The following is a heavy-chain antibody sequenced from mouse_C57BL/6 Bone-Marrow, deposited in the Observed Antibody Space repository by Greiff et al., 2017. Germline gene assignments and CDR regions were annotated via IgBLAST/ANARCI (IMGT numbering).Heavy chain of an antibody. D-gene: IGHD1-1*01. CDR1: GFTFSDYG. CDR2: ISSGSSTI. V-gene: IGHV5-17*01. CDR3: ARRPYYGSRRGDFDV. Sequence: EVQRVESGGGLVKPGGSLKLSCAASGFTFSDYGMHWVRQAPEKGLEWVAYISSGSSTIYYADTVKGRFTISRDNAKNTLFLQMTSLRSEDTAMYYCARRPYYGSRRGDFDVWGTGTTVTVSS. J-gene: IGHJ1*03.